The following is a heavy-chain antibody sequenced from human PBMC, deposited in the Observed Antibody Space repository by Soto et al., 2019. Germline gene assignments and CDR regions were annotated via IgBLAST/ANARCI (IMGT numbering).Heavy chain of an antibody. D-gene: IGHD6-25*01. Sequence: SQTLSLTCAISGDSVSSNSASGNWIRQSPSRGLEWLGRTYYRSKWYNDYAGSVKRRITINPDTSKNQFSLQMNSVTPEDTAVYYSEREYSSASFDNWGQGTLVTVSS. CDR2: TYYRSKWYN. CDR3: EREYSSASFDN. V-gene: IGHV6-1*01. J-gene: IGHJ4*02. CDR1: GDSVSSNSAS.